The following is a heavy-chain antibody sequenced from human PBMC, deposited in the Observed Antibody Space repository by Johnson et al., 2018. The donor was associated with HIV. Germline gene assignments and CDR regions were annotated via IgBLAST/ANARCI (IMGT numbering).Heavy chain of an antibody. CDR2: INGDGSRT. V-gene: IGHV3-74*01. Sequence: VQLVESGGGLVQPGGSLRLSCGASGFTFNDHWMQWVRQAPGKGLVWVSRINGDGSRTSYADSVKGRFTISRDNAKNSLYLQMNILRAEDTALYYCARVRTAAGFDAFDIWGQGTMVTVSS. CDR1: GFTFNDHW. CDR3: ARVRTAAGFDAFDI. D-gene: IGHD6-13*01. J-gene: IGHJ3*02.